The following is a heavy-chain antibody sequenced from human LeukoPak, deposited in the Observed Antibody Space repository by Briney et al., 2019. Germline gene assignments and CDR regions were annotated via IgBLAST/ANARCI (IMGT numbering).Heavy chain of an antibody. V-gene: IGHV1-69*06. D-gene: IGHD5-18*01. CDR2: IIPIFGTA. CDR1: GGTFSSYA. Sequence: SVKVSCKASGGTFSSYAISWVRQAPGQGLEWMGGIIPIFGTANYAQKFQGRVTITADKSTSTAYMELSSLRSEDTAVYYCAREKDTGYSYGLYFDYWGQGTLVTVPS. J-gene: IGHJ4*02. CDR3: AREKDTGYSYGLYFDY.